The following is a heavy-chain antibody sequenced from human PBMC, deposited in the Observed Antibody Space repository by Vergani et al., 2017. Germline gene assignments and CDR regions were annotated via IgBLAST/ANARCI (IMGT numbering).Heavy chain of an antibody. V-gene: IGHV3-48*04. Sequence: VQLVESGGGVVQPGGSMRPSCSASGLTLSSYGVHWVRQAPGKGLEWISYISGSGHTKYYADSVKGRFAISRDNAKNSLYLQMNNLRVEDTAVYYCARDLLPGTLLLLAYWGQGTLISVSS. CDR2: ISGSGHTK. J-gene: IGHJ4*02. CDR3: ARDLLPGTLLLLAY. D-gene: IGHD1-7*01. CDR1: GLTLSSYG.